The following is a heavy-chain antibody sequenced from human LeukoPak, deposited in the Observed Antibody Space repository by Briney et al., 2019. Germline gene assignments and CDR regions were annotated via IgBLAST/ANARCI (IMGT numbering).Heavy chain of an antibody. CDR1: GGSFSVYH. CDR3: ARGQYSSGWYDALTDPFDY. V-gene: IGHV4-34*01. J-gene: IGHJ4*02. Sequence: SETLSLTCAVCGGSFSVYHWSWIRQPQGKGLEWIGEINHSGSTNYNPSLKSRVTISVDTSKNQFSLKLSSVTAADTAVYYCARGQYSSGWYDALTDPFDYWGQGTLVTVSS. CDR2: INHSGST. D-gene: IGHD6-19*01.